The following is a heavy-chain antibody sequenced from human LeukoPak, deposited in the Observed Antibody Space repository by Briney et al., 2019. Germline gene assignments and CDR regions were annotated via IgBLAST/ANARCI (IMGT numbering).Heavy chain of an antibody. V-gene: IGHV3-48*02. J-gene: IGHJ4*02. CDR3: VRDPDALDY. CDR2: IRGSGGTT. Sequence: GGSLRLSCAASGFTFSRYSMNWVRQAPGKGLEWVSYIRGSGGTTYYADTVKGRFTISRDNAKNSLYLQLNSLRDEDTAVYYCVRDPDALDYWGQGTLVTVSS. CDR1: GFTFSRYS.